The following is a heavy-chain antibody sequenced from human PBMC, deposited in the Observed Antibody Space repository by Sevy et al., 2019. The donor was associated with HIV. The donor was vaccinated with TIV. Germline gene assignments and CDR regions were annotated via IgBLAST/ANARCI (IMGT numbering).Heavy chain of an antibody. CDR3: AKHPSASLYCSGGSCYPLLFDY. J-gene: IGHJ4*02. D-gene: IGHD2-15*01. CDR2: ISGSGGST. V-gene: IGHV3-23*01. CDR1: GFTFSSYA. Sequence: GGSLRLSCAASGFTFSSYAMSWVRQAPGKGLEWVSAISGSGGSTYYADSVKGRFTISRDNSKNTLYLQMNSLRAEDTAVYYCAKHPSASLYCSGGSCYPLLFDYWGQGTLVTVSS.